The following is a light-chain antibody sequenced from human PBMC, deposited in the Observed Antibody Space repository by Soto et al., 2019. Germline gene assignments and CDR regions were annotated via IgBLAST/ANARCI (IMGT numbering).Light chain of an antibody. J-gene: IGLJ7*01. CDR1: TSNIGSNP. CDR3: AAWDDNLDAAV. CDR2: GNN. V-gene: IGLV1-44*01. Sequence: QSVLAQPPSASGTPGQSVIFSCSGSTSNIGSNPVTWYQQLPGTAPKLVIHGNNQRPSGVPDRFSGAKSGTSASLAISGLQSEDEADYYCAAWDDNLDAAVFGGGTQLTVL.